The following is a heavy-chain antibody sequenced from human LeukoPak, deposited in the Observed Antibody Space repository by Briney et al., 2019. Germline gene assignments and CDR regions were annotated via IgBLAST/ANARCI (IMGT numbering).Heavy chain of an antibody. J-gene: IGHJ4*02. V-gene: IGHV3-74*03. CDR2: INSDGSIT. Sequence: GGSLRLSCAASGFTFSSYWMHWVRQAPGKGLVCVSRINSDGSITTYADSVKGRFTISRDNAKNTLYLQMNSLRAEDTAVYYCANVDDYGDSPFDYWGQGTLVTVSS. D-gene: IGHD4-17*01. CDR1: GFTFSSYW. CDR3: ANVDDYGDSPFDY.